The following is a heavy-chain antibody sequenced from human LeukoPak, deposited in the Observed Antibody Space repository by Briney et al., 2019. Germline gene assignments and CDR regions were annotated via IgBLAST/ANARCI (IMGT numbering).Heavy chain of an antibody. CDR3: ARGAREQQPDYYYGLDV. CDR2: ISAYNSNT. J-gene: IGHJ6*02. CDR1: GNTFTNYG. V-gene: IGHV1-18*01. Sequence: ASVKVSRKASGNTFTNYGFSLVRQAPGQGLELMGWISAYNSNTNYTQKLQGRVTMTTDAPTSTAYMELRSLRSDDTAVYYCARGAREQQPDYYYGLDVWGQGTTVTVSS. D-gene: IGHD6-13*01.